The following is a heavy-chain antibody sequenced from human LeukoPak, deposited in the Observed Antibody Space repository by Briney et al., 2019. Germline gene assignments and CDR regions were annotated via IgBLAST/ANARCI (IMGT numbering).Heavy chain of an antibody. CDR2: IYYTEST. J-gene: IGHJ4*02. Sequence: SETLSHTCSFSVGSISGRGYYGACIRQPPGKGLECLGSIYYTESTHYNSSLKGPVNMSVDTPKKLFSSALGYLDAADPAGYYCASPLGGFDNCGQGKLVTVSS. V-gene: IGHV4-39*01. CDR1: VGSISGRGYY. CDR3: ASPLGGFDN. D-gene: IGHD3-16*01.